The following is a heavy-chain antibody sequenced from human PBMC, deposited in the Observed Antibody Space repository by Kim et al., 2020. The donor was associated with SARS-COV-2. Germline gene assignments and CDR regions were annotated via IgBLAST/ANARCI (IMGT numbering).Heavy chain of an antibody. CDR3: ARVKAEYSSGWYHYYYGMDV. J-gene: IGHJ6*02. Sequence: ASVKVSCKASGYTFTGYYMHWVRQAPGQGLEWMGRINPNSGGTNYAQKFQGRVTMTRDTSISTAYMELSRLRSDDTAVYYCARVKAEYSSGWYHYYYGMDVWGQGTTVTVSS. V-gene: IGHV1-2*06. D-gene: IGHD6-19*01. CDR1: GYTFTGYY. CDR2: INPNSGGT.